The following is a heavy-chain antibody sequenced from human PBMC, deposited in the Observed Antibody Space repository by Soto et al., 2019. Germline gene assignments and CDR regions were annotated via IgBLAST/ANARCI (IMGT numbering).Heavy chain of an antibody. CDR1: GGSISSSSYY. J-gene: IGHJ5*02. CDR2: IYYSGST. Sequence: PSETLSLTCTFSGGSISSSSYYWGWIRQPPGKGLEWIGSIYYSGSTYYNPSLKSRVTISVDTSKNQFSLKLSSVTAADTAVYYCARHEYFDWFEGNWFDPWGQGTLVTVSS. D-gene: IGHD3-9*01. V-gene: IGHV4-39*01. CDR3: ARHEYFDWFEGNWFDP.